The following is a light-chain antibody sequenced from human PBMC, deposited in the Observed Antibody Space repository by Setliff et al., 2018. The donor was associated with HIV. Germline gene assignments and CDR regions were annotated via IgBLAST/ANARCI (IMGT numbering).Light chain of an antibody. CDR2: DVR. Sequence: QSALAQPASVSGSTGQSITISCTGTSGDVGGYNYVSWYQQRPGKVPKLMIYDVRNRPSGVSNRFSGSKSGNTASLTISGLQAEDEADYYCSSYTSSSTLVVFGGGTKVTVL. CDR1: SGDVGGYNY. J-gene: IGLJ2*01. V-gene: IGLV2-14*03. CDR3: SSYTSSSTLVV.